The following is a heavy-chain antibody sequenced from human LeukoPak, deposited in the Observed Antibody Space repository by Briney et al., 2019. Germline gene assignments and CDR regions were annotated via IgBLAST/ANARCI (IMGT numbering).Heavy chain of an antibody. Sequence: ASETLSLTCTVSGGSISSSSYYWGWIRQSPGKGLEWIGEVHYSGSATYNPSLKSRVTISVDTSKNQFSLKMNSVTAADTAVYYCARGQWFRAFWSRGTPVTVSS. CDR3: ARGQWFRAF. CDR1: GGSISSSSYY. V-gene: IGHV4-39*07. J-gene: IGHJ4*02. D-gene: IGHD3-10*01. CDR2: VHYSGSA.